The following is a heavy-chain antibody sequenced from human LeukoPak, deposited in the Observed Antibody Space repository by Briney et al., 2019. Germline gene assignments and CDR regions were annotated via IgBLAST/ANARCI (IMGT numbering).Heavy chain of an antibody. J-gene: IGHJ4*02. Sequence: GGSLRLSCAASGFTFSSYAMHWVRQAPGKGLEWVAVISYDGSNKYYADSVKGRFTISRDNSKNTLYLQMNSLRADDTAIYYCAKARIIGVGWAQFDSWGQGSLVTVSS. CDR2: ISYDGSNK. D-gene: IGHD2-21*01. V-gene: IGHV3-30-3*01. CDR3: AKARIIGVGWAQFDS. CDR1: GFTFSSYA.